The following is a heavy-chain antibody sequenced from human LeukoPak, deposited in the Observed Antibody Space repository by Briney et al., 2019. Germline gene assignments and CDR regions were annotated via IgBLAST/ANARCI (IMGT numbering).Heavy chain of an antibody. CDR3: AKDQWLVLDAFDI. D-gene: IGHD6-19*01. V-gene: IGHV3-23*01. CDR1: GFTFSSYA. CDR2: ISGSGGST. Sequence: PGGSLRLSCAASGFTFSSYAMSWVRQAPGKGLEWVSAISGSGGSTYYADSVKGQFTISRDNSKNTLYLQMNSLRAEDTAVYYCAKDQWLVLDAFDIWGQGTMVTVSS. J-gene: IGHJ3*02.